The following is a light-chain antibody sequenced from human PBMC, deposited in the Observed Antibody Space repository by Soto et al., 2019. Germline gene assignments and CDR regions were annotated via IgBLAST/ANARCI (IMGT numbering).Light chain of an antibody. CDR3: CSYAGSRTYV. V-gene: IGLV2-23*01. Sequence: QSALTQPASVSGSPGQSITISCTGTNSDIASYNRVSWYQQYPGEAPKLLTYEGSKRPSGVSNRFSGSKSGNTASLTISGLQAEDEADYYCCSYAGSRTYVFGTGTKVTVL. J-gene: IGLJ1*01. CDR1: NSDIASYNR. CDR2: EGS.